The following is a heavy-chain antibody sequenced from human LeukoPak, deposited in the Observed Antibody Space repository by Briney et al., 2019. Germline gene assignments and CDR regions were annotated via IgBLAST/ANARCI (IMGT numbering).Heavy chain of an antibody. CDR2: INHSGST. J-gene: IGHJ4*02. CDR1: GGSFSGYY. CDR3: ARGRWELLVEPFDY. Sequence: SGTLSLTCAVYGGSFSGYYWSWIRQPPGKGLEWIGEINHSGSTNYNPSLKSRVTISVDTSKNQFSLKLSSVTAADTAVYYCARGRWELLVEPFDYWGQGTLVTVSS. D-gene: IGHD1-26*01. V-gene: IGHV4-34*01.